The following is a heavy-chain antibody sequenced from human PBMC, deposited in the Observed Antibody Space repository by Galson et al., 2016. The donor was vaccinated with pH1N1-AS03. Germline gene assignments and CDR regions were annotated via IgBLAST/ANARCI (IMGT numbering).Heavy chain of an antibody. CDR1: GYTLTRYY. CDR2: IDPSGGPT. CDR3: ARRYYFDY. V-gene: IGHV1-46*01. Sequence: SVKVSCKASGYTLTRYYMHWVRQAPGQGLEWMRIIDPSGGPTTYAPKFQGRITITTDTSTSTVYMELVSLRSEDTAVYYCARRYYFDYWGQGTLVTVSS. D-gene: IGHD3-16*02. J-gene: IGHJ4*02.